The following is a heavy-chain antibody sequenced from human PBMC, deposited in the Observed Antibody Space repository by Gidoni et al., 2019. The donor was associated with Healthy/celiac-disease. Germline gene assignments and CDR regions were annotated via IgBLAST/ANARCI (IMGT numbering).Heavy chain of an antibody. V-gene: IGHV1-46*01. J-gene: IGHJ4*02. CDR1: GYTFTSYY. CDR3: ARESDRATTVTNTFDY. D-gene: IGHD4-17*01. Sequence: QVQLVQSGAEVKKPGASVKVSCKASGYTFTSYYMHWVRQAPGQGLEWMGIINPGGGSTSYAQKFQGRVTMTRDTSTSTVYMELSSLRSEDTAVYYCARESDRATTVTNTFDYWGQGTLVTVSS. CDR2: INPGGGST.